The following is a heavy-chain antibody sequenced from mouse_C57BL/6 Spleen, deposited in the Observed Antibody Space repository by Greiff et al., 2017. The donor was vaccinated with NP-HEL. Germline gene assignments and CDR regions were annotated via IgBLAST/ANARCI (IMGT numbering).Heavy chain of an antibody. CDR1: GYTFTSYW. Sequence: VQLQQSGAELVRPGTSVKLSCKASGYTFTSYWMHWVKQRPGQGLEWIGLIDPSDSYTNYNQKFKGKATLTVDTSSSTAYMQLSSLTSEDSADYYCARDSNRNYAMDYWGQGTSVTVSS. V-gene: IGHV1-59*01. CDR2: IDPSDSYT. J-gene: IGHJ4*01. D-gene: IGHD2-5*01. CDR3: ARDSNRNYAMDY.